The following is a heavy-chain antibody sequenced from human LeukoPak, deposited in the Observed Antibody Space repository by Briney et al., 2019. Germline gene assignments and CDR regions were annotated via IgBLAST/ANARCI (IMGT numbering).Heavy chain of an antibody. CDR1: GYTFSSYG. J-gene: IGHJ5*02. CDR3: ASVHCSSTSCYLGWFDP. CDR2: ISAYNGNT. V-gene: IGHV1-18*01. Sequence: GASVKVSCKASGYTFSSYGISWVRQAPGQGLEWMGWISAYNGNTNYAQKLQGRVTMTTDTSTSTAYMELRSLRSDDTAVYYCASVHCSSTSCYLGWFDPWGQGTLVTVSS. D-gene: IGHD2-2*01.